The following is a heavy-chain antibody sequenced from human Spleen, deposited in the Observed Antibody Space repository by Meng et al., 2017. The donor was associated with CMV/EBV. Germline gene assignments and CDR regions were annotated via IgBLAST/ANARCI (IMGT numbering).Heavy chain of an antibody. V-gene: IGHV4-34*01. CDR1: GGSFSGYF. J-gene: IGHJ4*02. CDR2: IHDTGRI. D-gene: IGHD2-8*01. Sequence: SETLSLTCAVSGGSFSGYFWSWIRQSPGKGLEWLGEIHDTGRINYNPSLMSRLTISIDTSKKQFSLNLTSVTAADTAVYYCARESPILMVFDHPPYFDYWGQGTLVTVSS. CDR3: ARESPILMVFDHPPYFDY.